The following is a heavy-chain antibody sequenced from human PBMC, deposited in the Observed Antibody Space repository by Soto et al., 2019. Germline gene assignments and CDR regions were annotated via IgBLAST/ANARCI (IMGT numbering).Heavy chain of an antibody. V-gene: IGHV3-33*01. CDR2: IWYDGSNK. J-gene: IGHJ6*03. Sequence: PGGSLRLSCAASGFTFSSYGMHWVRQAPGKGLEWVAVIWYDGSNKYYADSVKGRFTISRDNSKNTLYLQMNSLRAEDTAVYYCAGCGSIVVATRRLMDVWGKGTTVTVSS. CDR3: AGCGSIVVATRRLMDV. CDR1: GFTFSSYG. D-gene: IGHD3-22*01.